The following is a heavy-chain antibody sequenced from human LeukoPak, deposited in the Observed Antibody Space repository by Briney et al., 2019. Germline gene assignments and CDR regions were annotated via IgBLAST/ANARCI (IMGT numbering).Heavy chain of an antibody. CDR2: ITGSGDTT. Sequence: RGSLRVSCAASRFTFNIYSMNWVRQAPRKGLEWVSAITGSGDTTCYAESVEGRFTISRDNSKNTLSLQVNSLRADDTAVYYCARGCTSTRCPRDIWGQGTIVTVSS. D-gene: IGHD2-2*01. CDR1: RFTFNIYS. V-gene: IGHV3-23*01. J-gene: IGHJ3*02. CDR3: ARGCTSTRCPRDI.